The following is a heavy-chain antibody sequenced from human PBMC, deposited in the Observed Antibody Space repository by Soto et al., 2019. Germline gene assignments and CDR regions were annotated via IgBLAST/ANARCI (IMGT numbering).Heavy chain of an antibody. V-gene: IGHV1-8*01. D-gene: IGHD3-10*01. Sequence: QVQLVQSGAELKKPGASVKVSCKASGYTFSNYDMNWVRQATGQGPEWIGWVNPNNGDTGYAQQFQGRVTLTPDISTTTAYMELTGLRSEDTAMYYCAKVSRKGSVIDFDYWGQGTLITVSS. CDR3: AKVSRKGSVIDFDY. CDR2: VNPNNGDT. J-gene: IGHJ4*02. CDR1: GYTFSNYD.